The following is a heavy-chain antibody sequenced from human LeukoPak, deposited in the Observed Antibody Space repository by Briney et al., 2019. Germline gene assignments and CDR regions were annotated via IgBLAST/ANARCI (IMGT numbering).Heavy chain of an antibody. CDR2: ISNPSSTR. CDR3: ARSTWGGDLLTFDY. V-gene: IGHV3-11*01. D-gene: IGHD1-26*01. Sequence: GGSLRLSCDASGFIFSDYYMSWVRQAPGKGLEWISYISNPSSTRYYADSVKGRFTISRDNAKNSLYLQMNSLGAEDTAVYFCARSTWGGDLLTFDYWGQGTLVTVSS. J-gene: IGHJ4*02. CDR1: GFIFSDYY.